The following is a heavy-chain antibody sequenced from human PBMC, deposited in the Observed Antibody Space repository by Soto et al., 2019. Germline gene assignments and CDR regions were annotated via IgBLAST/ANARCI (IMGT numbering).Heavy chain of an antibody. V-gene: IGHV3-23*01. CDR3: ANAAYGSGTRFDYYFGY. J-gene: IGHJ4*02. CDR1: GFTFNNYA. Sequence: GALRLSCAASGFTFNNYAKSRVRQAQGKELEGVSAVSGIGGSTYYADYVKCRFTISRDNSKTTLSLKMNSRRVEDTAEDNQANAAYGSGTRFDYYFGYWGQGTLVTVSS. D-gene: IGHD3-10*01. CDR2: VSGIGGST.